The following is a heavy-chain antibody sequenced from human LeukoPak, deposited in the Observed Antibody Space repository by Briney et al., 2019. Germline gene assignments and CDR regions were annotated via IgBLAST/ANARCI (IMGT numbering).Heavy chain of an antibody. D-gene: IGHD1-14*01. CDR3: ARQSVRPGASPLFDY. Sequence: ASVKVSCKASGYTFTDYYLHWVRQAPGQGLEWMGWINPKSGGTKYAQKFQGRVTMTSDTSTSTGYMELSSLRSEDTAVYYCARQSVRPGASPLFDYWGQGTLVTVSS. V-gene: IGHV1-2*02. J-gene: IGHJ4*02. CDR2: INPKSGGT. CDR1: GYTFTDYY.